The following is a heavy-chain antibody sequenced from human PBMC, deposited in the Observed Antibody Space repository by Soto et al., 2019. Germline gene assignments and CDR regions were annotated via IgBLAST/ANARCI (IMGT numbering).Heavy chain of an antibody. CDR3: AKDRWQQLVYFQH. CDR2: IRGSGGST. D-gene: IGHD6-13*01. Sequence: EVQLLESGGGLVQPGGSLRLSCAASGFTFSSYAMSWVRQAPGKGLEWVSAIRGSGGSTYYADSVKGRFTISRDNSKNTLYLQMNSLRAEDTAVYYCAKDRWQQLVYFQHWGQGTLVTVSS. V-gene: IGHV3-23*01. J-gene: IGHJ1*01. CDR1: GFTFSSYA.